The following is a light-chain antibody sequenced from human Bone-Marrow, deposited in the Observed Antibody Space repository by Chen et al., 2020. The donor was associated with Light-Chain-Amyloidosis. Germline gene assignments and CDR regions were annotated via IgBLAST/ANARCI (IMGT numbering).Light chain of an antibody. CDR2: SDN. CDR3: ATWDDSLTGRV. J-gene: IGLJ3*02. Sequence: QSVLTQPPSASGTPGQRVTISCSGSSSNIGSNTVDWFQQLPGTAPNLLIHSDNQRPSGVPDRFSGSKSDTSASLAISGLQSEDEADYYCATWDDSLTGRVFGGGTKLTVL. CDR1: SSNIGSNT. V-gene: IGLV1-44*01.